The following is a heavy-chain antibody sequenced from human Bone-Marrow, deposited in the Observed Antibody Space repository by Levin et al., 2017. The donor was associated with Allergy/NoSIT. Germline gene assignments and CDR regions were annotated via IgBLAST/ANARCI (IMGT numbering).Heavy chain of an antibody. D-gene: IGHD3-9*01. Sequence: GGSLRLSCAASGFIFSSFSMNWVRQAPGKGLEWVSYISSSSSIIYYAASMKGRFTISRDNAKNSLYLQMNSLRVEDTAVYYCARDVDWSFDNWGQGTLVTVSS. CDR2: ISSSSSII. CDR1: GFIFSSFS. V-gene: IGHV3-48*04. CDR3: ARDVDWSFDN. J-gene: IGHJ4*02.